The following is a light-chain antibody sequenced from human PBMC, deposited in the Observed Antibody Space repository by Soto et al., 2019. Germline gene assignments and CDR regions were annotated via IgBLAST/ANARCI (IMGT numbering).Light chain of an antibody. CDR2: AAS. J-gene: IGKJ1*01. CDR1: QNVNRY. V-gene: IGKV1-39*01. CDR3: QQSDGIPQT. Sequence: IPLTQSLSSLSASVGDRVTITCRTSQNVNRYLNWYQEQPGKAPKLLIYAASILQSGVPSRFSGSGSGTDFTLAISSLQPEDFTTYYCQQSDGIPQTFGHGTKVEIK.